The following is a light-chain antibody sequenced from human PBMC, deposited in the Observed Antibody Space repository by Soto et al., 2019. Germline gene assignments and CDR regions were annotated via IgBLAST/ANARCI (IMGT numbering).Light chain of an antibody. CDR1: SSNIGTNT. J-gene: IGLJ2*01. CDR3: AGWDDSLNGRVV. V-gene: IGLV1-44*01. CDR2: SNN. Sequence: QSVLTQPPSASGTPGQRVTISCSGSSSNIGTNTVTWYQQLPGTAPKLLIYSNNQRPSGVPDRFSGSKSGTSASLAISGLQSEDEADYYCAGWDDSLNGRVVFGGGTKLTVL.